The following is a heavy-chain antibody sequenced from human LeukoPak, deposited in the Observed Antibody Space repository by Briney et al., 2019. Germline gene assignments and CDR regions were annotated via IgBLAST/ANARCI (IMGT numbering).Heavy chain of an antibody. Sequence: GASVKVSCKASGYTFTSYAMHWVRQAPGQRLEWMGWINAGNGNTKYSQKFQGRVTTTRDTSASTAYMELSSLRSEDTAVYYCARRVVVPAAIVDWFDPWGQGTLVTVSS. CDR3: ARRVVVPAAIVDWFDP. J-gene: IGHJ5*02. CDR2: INAGNGNT. D-gene: IGHD2-2*01. V-gene: IGHV1-3*01. CDR1: GYTFTSYA.